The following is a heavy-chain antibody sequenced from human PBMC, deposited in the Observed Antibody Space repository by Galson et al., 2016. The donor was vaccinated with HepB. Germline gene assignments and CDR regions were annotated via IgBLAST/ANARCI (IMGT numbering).Heavy chain of an antibody. CDR3: ARWSRGTGTSLDF. CDR2: ISSSSLYI. CDR1: GFNFSTFT. J-gene: IGHJ4*02. D-gene: IGHD3-10*01. Sequence: SLRLSCAASGFNFSTFTVNWVRRVPGKGLEWVSSISSSSLYIYSADSLRGRFTVSRDNSKKSLFMQMNGLGAEDAAIYYCARWSRGTGTSLDFWGQGTLVTVSS. V-gene: IGHV3-21*01.